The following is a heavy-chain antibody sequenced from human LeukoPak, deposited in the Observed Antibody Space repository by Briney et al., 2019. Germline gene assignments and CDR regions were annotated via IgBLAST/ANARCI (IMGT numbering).Heavy chain of an antibody. Sequence: SETLSLTCTVSDDSISDYYRGWIRQPPGKGLEWIGYFHNSGTSIYNPSLKSRVTISADTSKNQFSLKLNSLTTADTAVYYCTRGAGWLIDYWGQGILVTVSS. CDR3: TRGAGWLIDY. J-gene: IGHJ4*02. CDR1: DDSISDYY. CDR2: FHNSGTS. V-gene: IGHV4-59*01. D-gene: IGHD3-16*01.